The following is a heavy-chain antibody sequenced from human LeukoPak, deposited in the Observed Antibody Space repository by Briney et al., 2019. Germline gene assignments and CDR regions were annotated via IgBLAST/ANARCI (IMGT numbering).Heavy chain of an antibody. V-gene: IGHV3-7*01. CDR1: EFTFSSYA. CDR2: IKQDGSDK. CDR3: ARVGGYIDY. Sequence: GGSLRLSCAASEFTFSSYAMSWVRQAPGKGLEWVANIKQDGSDKYYVDSVKGRFTISRDNAKNSLYLQMNSLRAEDTAVYYCARVGGYIDYWGQGTLVTVSS. D-gene: IGHD3-16*01. J-gene: IGHJ4*02.